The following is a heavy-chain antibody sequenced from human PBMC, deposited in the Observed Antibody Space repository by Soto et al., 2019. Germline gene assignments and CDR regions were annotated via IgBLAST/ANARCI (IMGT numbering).Heavy chain of an antibody. CDR1: GGSISSYY. CDR3: ARDYYYYYGMDV. Sequence: TSETLSLTCTVSGGSISSYYWSWIRQPPGKGLEWIGYIYYSGSTNYNPSLKSRVTISVDTSKNQFSLKLSSVTAADTAVYYCARDYYYYYGMDVWGQGTTVTVSS. V-gene: IGHV4-59*01. CDR2: IYYSGST. J-gene: IGHJ6*02.